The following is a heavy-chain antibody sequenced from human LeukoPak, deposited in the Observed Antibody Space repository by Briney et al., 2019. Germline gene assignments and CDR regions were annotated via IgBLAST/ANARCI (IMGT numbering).Heavy chain of an antibody. CDR1: GGTFSSYA. V-gene: IGHV1-69*05. CDR2: IIPIFGTA. D-gene: IGHD2-15*01. CDR3: ARDPTNRSGGSSWFDP. J-gene: IGHJ5*02. Sequence: VASVKVSCKASGGTFSSYAISWVRQAPGQGLEWMGRIIPIFGTANYAQKFQGRVTITTDESTSTAYMELSSLRSEDTAVYYCARDPTNRSGGSSWFDPWGQGILVTVSS.